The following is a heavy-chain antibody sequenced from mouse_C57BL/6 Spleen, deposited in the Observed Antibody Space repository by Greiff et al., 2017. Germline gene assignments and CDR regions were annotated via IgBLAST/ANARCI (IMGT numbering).Heavy chain of an antibody. CDR3: ARRERGGMDY. V-gene: IGHV1-59*01. CDR2: IDPSDSYT. CDR1: GYTFTSYW. Sequence: QVQLQQPGAELVRPGTSVKLSCKASGYTFTSYWMHWVKQRPGQGLEWIGVIDPSDSYTNYNQKFKGKATLTVDTSSSTAYMQLSSLTSEDSAVYYCARRERGGMDYWGQGTSVTVSS. J-gene: IGHJ4*01.